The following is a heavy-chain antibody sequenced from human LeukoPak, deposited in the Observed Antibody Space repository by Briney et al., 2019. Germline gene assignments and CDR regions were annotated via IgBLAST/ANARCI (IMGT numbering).Heavy chain of an antibody. J-gene: IGHJ5*02. D-gene: IGHD3-10*01. V-gene: IGHV4-39*01. Sequence: PSETLSLTCTVSGGSISSSSYYWGWIRQPPGKGLEGIGSIYYSGSTYYNPSLKSRVTISVDTSKNQFSLKLSSVTAADTAVYYCARSKEWFGELRCWFDPWGQGTLVTVSS. CDR1: GGSISSSSYY. CDR2: IYYSGST. CDR3: ARSKEWFGELRCWFDP.